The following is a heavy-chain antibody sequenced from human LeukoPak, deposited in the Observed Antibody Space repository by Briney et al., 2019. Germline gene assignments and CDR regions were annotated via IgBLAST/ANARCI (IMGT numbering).Heavy chain of an antibody. CDR3: AKVGATAGTLRIEYFQH. V-gene: IGHV3-23*01. D-gene: IGHD6-13*01. CDR1: GYTFTGYY. CDR2: ISGSGRTT. J-gene: IGHJ1*01. Sequence: ASVKVSCKASGYTFTGYYMHWVRQAPGKGLEWVSGISGSGRTTYYADSVKGRFTISRDNSKNTLYLQMNSLRAEDTAVYFCAKVGATAGTLRIEYFQHWGQGTLVTVSS.